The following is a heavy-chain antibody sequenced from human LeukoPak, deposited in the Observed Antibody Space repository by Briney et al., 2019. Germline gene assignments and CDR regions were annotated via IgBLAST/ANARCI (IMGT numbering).Heavy chain of an antibody. J-gene: IGHJ5*02. CDR3: ATRYGSGLDWFDP. CDR2: FYTSGST. CDR1: GGSISSGSYY. D-gene: IGHD3-10*01. V-gene: IGHV4-61*02. Sequence: SETLSLTCTVSGGSISSGSYYWSWIRQPAGKGLEWIGRFYTSGSTNYNPSLKSRVTISVDTSKNQLSLKLSSVTAADTAMYYCATRYGSGLDWFDPWGQGTLVTVSS.